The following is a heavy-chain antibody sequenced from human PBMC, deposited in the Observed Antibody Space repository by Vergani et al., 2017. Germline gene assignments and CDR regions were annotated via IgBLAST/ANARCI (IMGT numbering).Heavy chain of an antibody. D-gene: IGHD2-2*01. J-gene: IGHJ3*02. V-gene: IGHV3-23*01. Sequence: DVRLLESGGDFVQRGGSLRLSCRASGFTFSDHAVMWVRPAPGGGLEWRSLLNGGGENTFSADSVEGRFITSRDNSQNTLYLQMNSLRAEDTAVYYCAKDIVVVPAAIDAFDIWGQGTMVTVSS. CDR3: AKDIVVVPAAIDAFDI. CDR1: GFTFSDHA. CDR2: LNGGGENT.